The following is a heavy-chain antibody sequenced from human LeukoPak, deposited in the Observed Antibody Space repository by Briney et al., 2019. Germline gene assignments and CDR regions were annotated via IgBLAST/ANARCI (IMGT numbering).Heavy chain of an antibody. CDR1: GFSFGNYS. D-gene: IGHD3-22*01. CDR3: ASREGYYYDSSGIALGI. J-gene: IGHJ4*02. CDR2: IRSDSSAI. Sequence: GGSLRLSCAASGFSFGNYSMTWVRQAPGKGLEWLSYIRSDSSAIYYADSVKGRCAISRDNARKALYLQMNSLRVDDTAIYYCASREGYYYDSSGIALGIWGQGTLVTVSS. V-gene: IGHV3-48*01.